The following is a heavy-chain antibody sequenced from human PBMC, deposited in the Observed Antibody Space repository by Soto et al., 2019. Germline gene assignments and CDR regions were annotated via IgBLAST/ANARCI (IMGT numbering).Heavy chain of an antibody. CDR2: IIPIFGTA. Sequence: QVQLVQSGAEVKKPGSSVKVSCKASGGTFSSYAISWVRQAPGQGLEWMGGIIPIFGTANYAQKFQGRVTIAADESTSRAYMERRSLRSEDTAVYYCARDQGVTMVRGVIITPYSYYYGMDVWGQGTTVTVSS. J-gene: IGHJ6*02. D-gene: IGHD3-10*01. CDR1: GGTFSSYA. V-gene: IGHV1-69*12. CDR3: ARDQGVTMVRGVIITPYSYYYGMDV.